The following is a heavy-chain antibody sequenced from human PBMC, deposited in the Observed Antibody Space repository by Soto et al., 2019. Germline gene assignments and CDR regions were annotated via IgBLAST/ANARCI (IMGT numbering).Heavy chain of an antibody. CDR1: GGSISSSSYY. J-gene: IGHJ4*02. CDR3: ARSNFLLEWLLSTEREGPHFDY. Sequence: SETLSLTCTVSGGSISSSSYYWGWIRQPPGKGLEWIGSIYYSGRTYYNPSLKSRVAISVDTSKNQFSLKLSSVTAADTAVYYCARSNFLLEWLLSTEREGPHFDYWGQGTLVTVSS. D-gene: IGHD3-3*01. V-gene: IGHV4-39*01. CDR2: IYYSGRT.